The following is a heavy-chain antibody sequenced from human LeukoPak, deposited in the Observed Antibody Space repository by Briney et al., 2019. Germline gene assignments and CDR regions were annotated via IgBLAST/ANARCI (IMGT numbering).Heavy chain of an antibody. CDR1: GFTFSSYG. CDR3: AKEDYYDSSGFAEYFDY. J-gene: IGHJ4*02. CDR2: TSGNGGAT. Sequence: SGGSLRLSCAASGFTFSSYGMSWVRQAPGKGLEWVSATSGNGGATYYADSVKGRFTISRDNSKNTMYLQMNSLRAEDTAIYYCAKEDYYDSSGFAEYFDYWGQGTLVTVSS. V-gene: IGHV3-23*01. D-gene: IGHD3-22*01.